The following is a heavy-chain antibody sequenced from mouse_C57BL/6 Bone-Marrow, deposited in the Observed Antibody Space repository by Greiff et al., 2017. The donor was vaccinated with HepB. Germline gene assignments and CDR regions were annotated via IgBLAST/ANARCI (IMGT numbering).Heavy chain of an antibody. CDR3: AGFLRGY. V-gene: IGHV1-4*01. J-gene: IGHJ2*01. CDR2: INPSSGYT. Sequence: QVQLKESGAELARPGASVKMSCKASGYTFTSYTMHWVKQRPGQGLEWIGYINPSSGYTKYNQKFKDKATLTADKSSSTAYMQLSSLTSEDSAVYYCAGFLRGYWGQGTTLTVSS. CDR1: GYTFTSYT.